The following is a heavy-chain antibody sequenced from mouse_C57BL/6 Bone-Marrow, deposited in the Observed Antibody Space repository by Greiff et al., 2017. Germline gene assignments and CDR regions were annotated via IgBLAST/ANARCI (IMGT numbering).Heavy chain of an antibody. CDR3: ARDPMVGPWYFDV. CDR2: ISDGGSYT. CDR1: GFTFSSYA. V-gene: IGHV5-4*01. D-gene: IGHD1-1*02. Sequence: EVKLVESGGGLVKPGGSLKLSCAASGFTFSSYAMSWVRQTPEKRLEWVATISDGGSYTYYPDNVKGRFTISRDNAKNNLYLQMSHLKSEDTAMYYCARDPMVGPWYFDVWGTGTTVTVSS. J-gene: IGHJ1*03.